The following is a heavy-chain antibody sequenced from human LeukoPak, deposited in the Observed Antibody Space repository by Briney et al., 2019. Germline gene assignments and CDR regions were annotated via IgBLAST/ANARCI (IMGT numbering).Heavy chain of an antibody. J-gene: IGHJ4*02. CDR1: GFTFTNYA. CDR3: AKCTTGNTHYPIDF. Sequence: SGGSLRLSCAASGFTFTNYAMNWVRQAPGKGLEWVSAISASGATTYYADSVKGRFTISRDNSDNTLYLQMSSLRAEDTAVYYCAKCTTGNTHYPIDFWGQGTLVTVSS. V-gene: IGHV3-23*01. CDR2: ISASGATT. D-gene: IGHD4-17*01.